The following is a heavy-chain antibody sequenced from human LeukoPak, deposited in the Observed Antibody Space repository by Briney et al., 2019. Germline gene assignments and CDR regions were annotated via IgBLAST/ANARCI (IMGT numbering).Heavy chain of an antibody. CDR2: ISSTSIYI. V-gene: IGHV3-21*01. CDR3: AKAAAGAEAHTLHYHYMDV. J-gene: IGHJ6*03. CDR1: GFTFSIYS. D-gene: IGHD6-13*01. Sequence: KPGGSLRLSCAASGFTFSIYSMSWVRQAPGKGLEWVSSISSTSIYIYYADSVRGRFTISRDNAENSLYLQINSLGVEDTAVYSCAKAAAGAEAHTLHYHYMDVWGKGTTVTVSS.